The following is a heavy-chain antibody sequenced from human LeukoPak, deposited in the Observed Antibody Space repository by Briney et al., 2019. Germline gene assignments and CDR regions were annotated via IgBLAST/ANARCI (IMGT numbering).Heavy chain of an antibody. J-gene: IGHJ5*02. CDR1: GFTFSSYA. CDR2: ISYDGSNK. V-gene: IGHV3-30*04. D-gene: IGHD3-10*01. Sequence: GGSLRLSCAASGFTFSSYAMHWVRQAPGKGLEWVAVISYDGSNKYYADSVKGRFTISRDNSKNTLYLQMNSLRAEDTAVYYCAREVTMVRGVIHQWFDPWGQGTLVTVSS. CDR3: AREVTMVRGVIHQWFDP.